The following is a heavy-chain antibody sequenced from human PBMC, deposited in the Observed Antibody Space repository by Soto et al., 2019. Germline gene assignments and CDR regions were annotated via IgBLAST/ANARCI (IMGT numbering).Heavy chain of an antibody. CDR2: IYYSGST. V-gene: IGHV4-59*01. J-gene: IGHJ4*02. CDR3: TRSMGASPDFDY. CDR1: GGSISSYY. Sequence: SETLSLTCTVSGGSISSYYWSWIRQPPGKGLEWIGYIYYSGSTNYNPSLKSRVTISVDTSKNQFSLKLSSVTAADTAVYYCTRSMGASPDFDYWGQGTLVTVSS. D-gene: IGHD1-26*01.